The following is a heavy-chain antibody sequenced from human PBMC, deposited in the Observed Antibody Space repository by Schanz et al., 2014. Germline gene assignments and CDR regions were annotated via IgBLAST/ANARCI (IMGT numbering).Heavy chain of an antibody. D-gene: IGHD1-1*01. J-gene: IGHJ6*02. CDR2: ISATSNFV. CDR3: AKLPFAHINDAFDV. Sequence: QLVESGGGLVKPGGSLRLSCATSGFNLRRYSMNWVRQAPGGGLEWVSSISATSNFVHYAASVEGRFTVSRDNAKISLFLKRNSLRAKDTALYDCAKLPFAHINDAFDVWGQGTTVTVSS. V-gene: IGHV3-21*04. CDR1: GFNLRRYS.